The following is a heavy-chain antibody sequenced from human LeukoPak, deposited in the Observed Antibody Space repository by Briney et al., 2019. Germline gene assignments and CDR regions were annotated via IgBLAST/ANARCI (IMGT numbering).Heavy chain of an antibody. V-gene: IGHV3-11*04. CDR1: GFTFSDYY. CDR2: ISSSGSIK. Sequence: PGGALRLSCAASGFTFSDYYMSWIRQAPGKGLEGVSYISSSGSIKNYADSVKGRFSISRDNVKKSLYLQMNSLRAEDTAVYYCARDLGDYDHLMDVWGKGTTVTVSS. D-gene: IGHD4-17*01. CDR3: ARDLGDYDHLMDV. J-gene: IGHJ6*03.